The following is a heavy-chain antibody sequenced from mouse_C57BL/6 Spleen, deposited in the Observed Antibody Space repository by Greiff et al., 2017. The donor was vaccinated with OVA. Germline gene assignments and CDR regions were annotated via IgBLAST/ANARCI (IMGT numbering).Heavy chain of an antibody. CDR1: GYAFSSYW. CDR3: ARKTYGTRYFDV. D-gene: IGHD1-1*01. Sequence: QVQLKESGAELVKPGASVKISCKASGYAFSSYWMNWVKQRPGKGLEWIGQIYPGDGDTNYNGKFKGKATLTADKSSSTAYMQLSSLTSEDSAVYFCARKTYGTRYFDVWGTGTTVTVSS. J-gene: IGHJ1*03. CDR2: IYPGDGDT. V-gene: IGHV1-80*01.